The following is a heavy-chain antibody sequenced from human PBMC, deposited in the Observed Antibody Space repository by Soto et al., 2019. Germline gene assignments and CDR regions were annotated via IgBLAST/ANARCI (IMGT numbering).Heavy chain of an antibody. Sequence: EVQLVESGGGLVQPGGSLRLSCAVSGFTFSDYFMDWVRQAPGKGLEWIARSRNKAKSYTTQYAASSQGRFTISRDDSKNSLYLQMNSLKTEDTAVYYCVRGHWGFDFWGQGTLVTVSS. V-gene: IGHV3-72*01. D-gene: IGHD7-27*01. CDR3: VRGHWGFDF. CDR2: SRNKAKSYTT. CDR1: GFTFSDYF. J-gene: IGHJ4*02.